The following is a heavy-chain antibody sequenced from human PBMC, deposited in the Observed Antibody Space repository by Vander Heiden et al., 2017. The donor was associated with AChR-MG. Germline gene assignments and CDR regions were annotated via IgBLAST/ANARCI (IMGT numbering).Heavy chain of an antibody. CDR3: ARDGRSRYYDFWSGYFNRTQGDGMDV. J-gene: IGHJ6*02. V-gene: IGHV3-33*01. Sequence: LEWVAVIWYDGSNKYYADSVKGRFTISRDNSKNTLYLQMNSLRAEDTAVYYCARDGRSRYYDFWSGYFNRTQGDGMDVWGQGTTVTVSS. D-gene: IGHD3-3*01. CDR2: IWYDGSNK.